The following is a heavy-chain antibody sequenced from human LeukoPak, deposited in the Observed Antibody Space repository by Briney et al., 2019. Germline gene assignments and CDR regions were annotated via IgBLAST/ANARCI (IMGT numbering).Heavy chain of an antibody. CDR2: ISGSGGST. Sequence: QPGGSLRLSCAASGFTFSSYSMNWVRQAPGKGLEWVSAISGSGGSTYYADSVKGRFTISRDNSKNTLYLQMNSLRAEDTAVYYCAKDAEIWPDAFDIWGQGTMVTVSS. D-gene: IGHD2/OR15-2a*01. J-gene: IGHJ3*02. CDR1: GFTFSSYS. V-gene: IGHV3-23*01. CDR3: AKDAEIWPDAFDI.